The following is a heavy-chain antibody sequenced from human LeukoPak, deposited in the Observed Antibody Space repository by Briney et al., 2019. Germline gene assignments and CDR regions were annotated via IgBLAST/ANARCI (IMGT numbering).Heavy chain of an antibody. D-gene: IGHD3-10*01. V-gene: IGHV3-33*01. CDR3: AREWFGELLPDY. CDR1: GFTFSSYG. Sequence: PGGSLRLSCAASGFTFSSYGMHWVRQAPGKGLEWVAVIWYDGSNKYYADSVKGRFTISRDNSNNTLYLQMNSLRAEDTAVYYCAREWFGELLPDYWGQGTLVTVSS. CDR2: IWYDGSNK. J-gene: IGHJ4*02.